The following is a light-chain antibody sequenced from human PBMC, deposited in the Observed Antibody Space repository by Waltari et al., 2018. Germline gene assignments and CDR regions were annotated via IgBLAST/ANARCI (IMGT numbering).Light chain of an antibody. J-gene: IGKJ2*01. CDR2: GAS. Sequence: ETVLTQSPATLSVSPGERVTLSCRASRSVESYLAWYHQRLGQSPRLLIFGASTRAPEIPARFSGSGSGTDFTLIISDLQSEDSGLYFCQQYGTWPPDTFGQGTKLEI. CDR3: QQYGTWPPDT. V-gene: IGKV3-15*01. CDR1: RSVESY.